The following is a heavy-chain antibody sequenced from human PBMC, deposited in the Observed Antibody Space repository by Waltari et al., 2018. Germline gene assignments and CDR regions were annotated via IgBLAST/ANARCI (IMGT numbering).Heavy chain of an antibody. CDR2: IYPRDSDT. V-gene: IGHV5-51*01. D-gene: IGHD2-2*01. CDR3: ARPPVPAATTDFDY. CDR1: GYSFTDYW. Sequence: EVQLVQSGAEVKKPGESLKISCKGSGYSFTDYWIVLVRQVHGKGLEWMVIIYPRDSDTRYSPCCQGQVTISADKSISTAYLQWSSLKASDTAMYYCARPPVPAATTDFDYWGQGTLVTVSS. J-gene: IGHJ4*02.